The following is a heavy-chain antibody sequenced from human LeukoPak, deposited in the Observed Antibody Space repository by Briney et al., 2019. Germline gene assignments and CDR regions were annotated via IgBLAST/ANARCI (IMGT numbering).Heavy chain of an antibody. CDR2: INPNSGGT. CDR1: GSPFTGSY. Sequence: GASVKLSCKASGSPFTGSYMHWVRQAPGHGLEWMRWINPNSGGTNYAQKFQGSVTMTRDTSISTAYMELSRLTSDDAAVYYCAREGSVAGTGFDYWGQGTLVTASS. J-gene: IGHJ4*02. CDR3: AREGSVAGTGFDY. V-gene: IGHV1-2*02. D-gene: IGHD6-19*01.